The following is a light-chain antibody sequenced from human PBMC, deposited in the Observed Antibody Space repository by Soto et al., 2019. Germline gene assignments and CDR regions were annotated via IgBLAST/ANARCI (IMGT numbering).Light chain of an antibody. CDR3: KQYGSSPQFT. CDR2: AAS. J-gene: IGKJ3*01. CDR1: QTISGNF. Sequence: EIVLTQSPGTLSLSPGERATLSCRASQTISGNFLAWYQQKPGQAPRLLMYAASTRATGIPDRFSGGGSETEFPPTISRLALEFFALYYCKQYGSSPQFTFGPGTKVDIK. V-gene: IGKV3-20*01.